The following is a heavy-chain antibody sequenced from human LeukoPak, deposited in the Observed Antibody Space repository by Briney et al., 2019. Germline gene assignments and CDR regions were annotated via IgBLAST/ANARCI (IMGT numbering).Heavy chain of an antibody. CDR2: IKEDGSEK. CDR1: GFTFSDYW. J-gene: IGHJ4*02. CDR3: ATPIMYCGGDCFGDY. D-gene: IGHD2-21*02. V-gene: IGHV3-7*01. Sequence: GRSLRLSCAASGFTFSDYWMSWVRQAPGKGLEWVASIKEDGSEKHSTDSVKGRFTISRDNAKNSVFLQMNSLRAEGTAVYFCATPIMYCGGDCFGDYWGRGTLVTVSS.